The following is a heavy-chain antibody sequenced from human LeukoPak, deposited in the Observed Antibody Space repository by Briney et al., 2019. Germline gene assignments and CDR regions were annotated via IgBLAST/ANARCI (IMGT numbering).Heavy chain of an antibody. CDR3: ARMSYDFWSGYYSPYYYYGMDV. J-gene: IGHJ6*02. D-gene: IGHD3-3*01. CDR2: IKQDGSEK. Sequence: GGSLRLSCAASGFTFSSYWMSWVRQAPGKGLEWVANIKQDGSEKYYADSVKGRFTISRDNAKNSLYLQMNSLRAEDTAVYYCARMSYDFWSGYYSPYYYYGMDVWGQGPTVTVSS. CDR1: GFTFSSYW. V-gene: IGHV3-7*01.